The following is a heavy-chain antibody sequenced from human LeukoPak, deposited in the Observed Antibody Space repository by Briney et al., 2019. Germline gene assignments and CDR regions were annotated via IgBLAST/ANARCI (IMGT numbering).Heavy chain of an antibody. J-gene: IGHJ6*03. CDR2: IYTSGST. D-gene: IGHD6-6*01. Sequence: SETLSLTCTVSGGSISSYYWSWIRQPAGKGLEWIGRIYTSGSTNYNPSLKSRVTISVDTSKNQFSLKLSSVTAADTAVYYCARGEAARVLKGYYYYMDVWGKGTTVTVSS. CDR3: ARGEAARVLKGYYYYMDV. CDR1: GGSISSYY. V-gene: IGHV4-4*07.